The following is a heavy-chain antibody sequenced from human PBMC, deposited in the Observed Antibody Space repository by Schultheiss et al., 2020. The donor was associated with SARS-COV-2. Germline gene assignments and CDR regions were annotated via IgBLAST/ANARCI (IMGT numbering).Heavy chain of an antibody. D-gene: IGHD3-22*01. CDR1: GFSLSTSGVG. CDR2: TYWNDDK. V-gene: IGHV2-5*01. J-gene: IGHJ2*01. CDR3: ARIIYDSTAVWYFDL. Sequence: SGLTLVKPTQTLTLTCTFSGFSLSTSGVGVGWIRQPPGKALEWLALTYWNDDKRYSPSLKSRLTITKDTSKNQVVLTMTNMDPVDTATYYCARIIYDSTAVWYFDLWGRGTLVTVSS.